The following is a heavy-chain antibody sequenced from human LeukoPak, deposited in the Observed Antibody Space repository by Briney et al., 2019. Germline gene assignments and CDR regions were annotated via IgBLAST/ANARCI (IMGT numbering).Heavy chain of an antibody. J-gene: IGHJ4*02. D-gene: IGHD2-2*01. CDR2: IYYTGST. Sequence: PSETLSLTCTVSGGTISSSSYHWGWNRQPPGKGLEWIGSIYYTGSTYYNPSLKSRVTMSVDTSNHQFSLKLSSVTAADTAAYYCVRHCIKTSCYLYDFWGQGVLVTVSS. CDR3: VRHCIKTSCYLYDF. V-gene: IGHV4-39*01. CDR1: GGTISSSSYH.